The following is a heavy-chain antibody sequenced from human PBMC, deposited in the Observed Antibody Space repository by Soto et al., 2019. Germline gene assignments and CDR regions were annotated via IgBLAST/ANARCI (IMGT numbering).Heavy chain of an antibody. J-gene: IGHJ4*02. V-gene: IGHV1-69*01. Sequence: QVQLVQSGAEVKKPGSAVKVSCKASGGTFTKYAMHWVRQAPGQGPEWMGGIIPIFDTPRYAQRFQGRVTITVDESTNTAYMDLSSLTFEDTAMYYCARSIGSGGVVGGFDYWGQGTLVTVSS. CDR3: ARSIGSGGVVGGFDY. CDR2: IIPIFDTP. D-gene: IGHD3-16*02. CDR1: GGTFTKYA.